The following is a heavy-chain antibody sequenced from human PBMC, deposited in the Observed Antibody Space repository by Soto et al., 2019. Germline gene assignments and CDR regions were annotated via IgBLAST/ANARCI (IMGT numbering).Heavy chain of an antibody. CDR1: GGSISSGGYY. D-gene: IGHD2-2*01. J-gene: IGHJ6*03. V-gene: IGHV4-31*03. CDR2: IYYSGST. Sequence: SETLSLTCTVSGGSISSGGYYWSWIRQHPGKGLEWIGYIYYSGSTYYNPSLKSRVTISVDTSKNQFSLKLSSVTAADTAVYYCARYCSSTSEYYYYYYYMEVWGKGTTVTVSS. CDR3: ARYCSSTSEYYYYYYYMEV.